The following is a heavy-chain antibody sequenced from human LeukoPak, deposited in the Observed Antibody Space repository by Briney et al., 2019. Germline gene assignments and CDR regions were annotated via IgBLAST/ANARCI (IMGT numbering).Heavy chain of an antibody. Sequence: PSETLSLTCTVSGGFINSYYWSWIRQPAGKGLEWIGRVYTSGITNYNPSLKSRITMSVDTSKNQFSLKLTSVTAADTAVYYCARHNGFDRGCYYYMDVWGKGTTVTVSS. D-gene: IGHD3-9*01. J-gene: IGHJ6*03. CDR1: GGFINSYY. CDR3: ARHNGFDRGCYYYMDV. CDR2: VYTSGIT. V-gene: IGHV4-4*07.